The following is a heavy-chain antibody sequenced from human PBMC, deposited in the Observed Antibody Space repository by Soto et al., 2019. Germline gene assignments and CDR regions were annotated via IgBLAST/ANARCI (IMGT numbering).Heavy chain of an antibody. CDR1: GFTFSSYG. Sequence: QVQLVESGGGVVQPGRSLRLSCAASGFTFSSYGMHWVRQAPGKGLEWVAVISYDGSNKYYADSVKGRFTISRDNSKNTLDLQMNSLRAEDTAVYYWAKDLLRPGRAYGMDVWGQGATVTVSS. V-gene: IGHV3-30*18. D-gene: IGHD2-15*01. J-gene: IGHJ6*02. CDR2: ISYDGSNK. CDR3: AKDLLRPGRAYGMDV.